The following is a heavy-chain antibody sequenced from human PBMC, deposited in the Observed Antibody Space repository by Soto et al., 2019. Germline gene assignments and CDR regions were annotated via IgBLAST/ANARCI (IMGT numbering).Heavy chain of an antibody. CDR3: VKGNQLLRYYFEF. CDR2: ITSDGDNT. J-gene: IGHJ4*02. Sequence: PGGSLRLSCSVSGITFRNYAMHWVRQAPGRGLEYVSGITSDGDNTWHADSVKDRFTISRDNSDDTLYLQMSSLRVEDTAKYYCVKGNQLLRYYFEFWRPGTLVTVSS. D-gene: IGHD2-15*01. CDR1: GITFRNYA. V-gene: IGHV3-64D*08.